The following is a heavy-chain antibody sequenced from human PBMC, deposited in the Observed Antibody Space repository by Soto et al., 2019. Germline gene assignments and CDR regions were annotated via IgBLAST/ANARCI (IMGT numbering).Heavy chain of an antibody. CDR2: TYYSGST. D-gene: IGHD2-2*01. CDR3: ARVPLLPAAHPPPYYYYMDV. J-gene: IGHJ6*03. CDR1: GGSISSYY. Sequence: SETLSLTCTVSGGSISSYYWSWIRQPPGKGLEWIGYTYYSGSTNYNPSLKSRVTISVDTSKNQFSLKLSSVTAADTAVYYCARVPLLPAAHPPPYYYYMDVWGKGTTVTVSS. V-gene: IGHV4-59*01.